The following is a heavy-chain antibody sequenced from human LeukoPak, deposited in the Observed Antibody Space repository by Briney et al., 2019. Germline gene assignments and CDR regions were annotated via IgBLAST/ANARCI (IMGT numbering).Heavy chain of an antibody. CDR1: GFTFSSYA. CDR2: ISYDGSNK. V-gene: IGHV3-30*04. Sequence: GGSLRLSCAASGFTFSSYAMHWVRQAPGKGLEWVAVISYDGSNKYYADSVKGRFTISRDNSKNTLYLQMNSLRAEDTAVYYCARPRAARALHPRELWFDPWGQGTLVTVSS. J-gene: IGHJ5*02. D-gene: IGHD3-10*01. CDR3: ARPRAARALHPRELWFDP.